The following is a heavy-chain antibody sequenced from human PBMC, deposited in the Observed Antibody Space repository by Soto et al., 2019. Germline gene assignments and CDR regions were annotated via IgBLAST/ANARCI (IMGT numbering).Heavy chain of an antibody. J-gene: IGHJ4*02. V-gene: IGHV3-23*01. CDR1: GFTFSSYA. Sequence: GGALRLSCAGSGFTFSSYAMNWGRQPPGKGLEWVSTISGSGGGAYYADSVKGRFTISRDNSKNTLYLQMNSLRAEDTAIYYCAKEWASSWYFFDYWGQGTLVTVSS. D-gene: IGHD6-13*01. CDR2: ISGSGGGA. CDR3: AKEWASSWYFFDY.